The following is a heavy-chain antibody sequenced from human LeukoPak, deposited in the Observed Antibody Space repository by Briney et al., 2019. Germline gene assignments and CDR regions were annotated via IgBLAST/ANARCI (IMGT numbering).Heavy chain of an antibody. D-gene: IGHD3-10*01. Sequence: ASVKVSCKASGYTFTSYYMHWVRQAPGQGLEWMGIINPSAGSTSYAQKFQGRVTMTRDMSTSTVYMELSSLRSEDTAVYYCARASSGSSLPDLYYYYYYMDVWGKGTTVTVSS. CDR1: GYTFTSYY. J-gene: IGHJ6*03. V-gene: IGHV1-46*01. CDR3: ARASSGSSLPDLYYYYYYMDV. CDR2: INPSAGST.